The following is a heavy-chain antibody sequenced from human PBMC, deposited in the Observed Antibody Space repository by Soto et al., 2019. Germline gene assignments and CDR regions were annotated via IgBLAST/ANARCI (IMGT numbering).Heavy chain of an antibody. J-gene: IGHJ4*02. Sequence: PGGSLRLSCAASGFTFSSYAMSWVRQAPGKGLEWVSAISGSGGSTYYADSVKGRFTISRDNSKNTLYLQMNSLRAEDTAVYYCAKTNYYDSSGYYTSPDYWGQGTLVTVSS. V-gene: IGHV3-23*01. CDR1: GFTFSSYA. CDR3: AKTNYYDSSGYYTSPDY. D-gene: IGHD3-22*01. CDR2: ISGSGGST.